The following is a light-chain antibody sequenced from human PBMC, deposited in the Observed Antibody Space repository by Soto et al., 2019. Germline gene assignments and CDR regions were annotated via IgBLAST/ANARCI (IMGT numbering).Light chain of an antibody. V-gene: IGLV2-11*01. Sequence: QSALTQPRSVSGSPGQSVTLSCTGASSDVGTYHYVSWYQQHPGKAPKLMIYDVSKRPSGVPDRFSGSKSGNTASLTISGLQAEDEADYYCCAYAGSYSLGVFGGGTKLTVL. CDR1: SSDVGTYHY. CDR3: CAYAGSYSLGV. CDR2: DVS. J-gene: IGLJ3*02.